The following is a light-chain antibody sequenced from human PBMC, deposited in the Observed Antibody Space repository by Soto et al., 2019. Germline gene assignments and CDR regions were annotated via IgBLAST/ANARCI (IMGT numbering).Light chain of an antibody. CDR1: RTVLSSSNNRHF. V-gene: IGKV4-1*01. CDR3: QQYYSSPFT. J-gene: IGKJ3*01. CDR2: WAS. Sequence: DIVMTQSPDSLAVSLGERATINCKSSRTVLSSSNNRHFLAWYQKKVGQPPRLLIYWASTRYSGVPDRVSGSGSGTDFTLTISSLQAEDVAVYYCQQYYSSPFTFGPGTKVDIK.